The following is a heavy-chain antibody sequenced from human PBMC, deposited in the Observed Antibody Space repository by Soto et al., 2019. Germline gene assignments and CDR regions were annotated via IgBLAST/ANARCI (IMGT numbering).Heavy chain of an antibody. D-gene: IGHD6-19*01. CDR3: AREAVAVAGTQDAFDI. CDR2: ISAYNGNT. Sequence: ASVKVSCKASGYTFTSYGISWVRQAPGQGLEWMGWISAYNGNTNYAQKLQGRVTMTTDTSTSTAYMELRSLRSDDTAVYYCAREAVAVAGTQDAFDIWGQGTMVTVSS. V-gene: IGHV1-18*01. CDR1: GYTFTSYG. J-gene: IGHJ3*02.